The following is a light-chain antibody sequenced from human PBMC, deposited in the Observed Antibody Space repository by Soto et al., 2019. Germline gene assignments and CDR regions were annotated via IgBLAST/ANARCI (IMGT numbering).Light chain of an antibody. CDR2: AAS. CDR1: QTITSY. J-gene: IGKJ1*01. CDR3: QQTSNAPWT. Sequence: IQMTQSPSSLSASVGDRVTITCRASQTITSYLNWYQQRPGKAPNLLIYAASNLQSGVPSRFSGSGSGTDFTLTISSLQPEDFATYYCQQTSNAPWTFGQGTKVEIK. V-gene: IGKV1-39*01.